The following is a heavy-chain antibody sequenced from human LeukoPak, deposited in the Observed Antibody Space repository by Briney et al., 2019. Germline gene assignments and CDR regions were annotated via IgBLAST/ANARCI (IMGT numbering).Heavy chain of an antibody. D-gene: IGHD2-21*02. Sequence: QPGGSLRLSCAASGFTLSTYGMHWVRQAPGKGLEWVAVISYDGSNKYYADSVKGRFTISSDNSKNTLYLQMKSLRAEDTAVYYCAKEGGDTGLDAFDIWDQGTIATVTS. J-gene: IGHJ3*02. V-gene: IGHV3-30*18. CDR2: ISYDGSNK. CDR3: AKEGGDTGLDAFDI. CDR1: GFTLSTYG.